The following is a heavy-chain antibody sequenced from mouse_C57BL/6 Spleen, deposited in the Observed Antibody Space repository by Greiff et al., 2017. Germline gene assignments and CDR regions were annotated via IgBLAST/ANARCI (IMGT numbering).Heavy chain of an antibody. CDR1: GYTFTSYW. J-gene: IGHJ1*03. CDR2: IDPSDSET. CDR3: ARRDGSSYWYFDV. D-gene: IGHD1-1*01. Sequence: VQLQQPGAELVRPGSSVKLSCKASGYTFTSYWMHWVKQRPIQGLEWIGNIDPSDSETHYNQKFKDKATLTVDKSSSTAYMELRSLTSEDSAVYYCARRDGSSYWYFDVWGTGTTVTVSS. V-gene: IGHV1-52*01.